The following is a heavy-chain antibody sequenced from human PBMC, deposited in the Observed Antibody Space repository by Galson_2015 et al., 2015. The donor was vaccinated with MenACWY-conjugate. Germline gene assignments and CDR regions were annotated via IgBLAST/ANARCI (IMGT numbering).Heavy chain of an antibody. D-gene: IGHD5-12*01. CDR2: IYSGGST. CDR1: GFTFTRNG. Sequence: SLRLSCAASGFTFTRNGMHWVRQAPGKGLEWVSIIYSGGSTYYADSVKGRFTISRDTSRNTLYLQMDSLRSDDTAVYYCAMYVDIVAAPEDYFDYWGQGTLVTVSS. J-gene: IGHJ4*02. CDR3: AMYVDIVAAPEDYFDY. V-gene: IGHV3-53*05.